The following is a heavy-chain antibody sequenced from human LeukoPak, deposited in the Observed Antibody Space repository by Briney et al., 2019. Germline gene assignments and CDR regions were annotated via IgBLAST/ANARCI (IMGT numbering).Heavy chain of an antibody. CDR3: ARGPKAVYYMDV. Sequence: ASVKVSCKASGYTFTSDGISWVRQAPGQGLGWMGWISAYNGNTNYAQKLQGRVTMTTDTSTSTAYMELRSLRSDDTAVYYCARGPKAVYYMDVWGKGTTVTVSS. V-gene: IGHV1-18*01. CDR2: ISAYNGNT. J-gene: IGHJ6*03. CDR1: GYTFTSDG.